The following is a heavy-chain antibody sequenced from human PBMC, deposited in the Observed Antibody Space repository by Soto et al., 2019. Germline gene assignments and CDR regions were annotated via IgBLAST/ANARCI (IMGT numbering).Heavy chain of an antibody. Sequence: GGSLRLSCSASGFNFNSYTMNWVRQAPGKGLEWVSSISRFSDRTYYADSVKGRFAIFRANAENSVYLQVNSLRAEDTAAYYCARVGAYFGELDYFDYWGQGTPVTVSS. CDR2: ISRFSDRT. CDR1: GFNFNSYT. CDR3: ARVGAYFGELDYFDY. D-gene: IGHD3-10*01. V-gene: IGHV3-21*06. J-gene: IGHJ4*02.